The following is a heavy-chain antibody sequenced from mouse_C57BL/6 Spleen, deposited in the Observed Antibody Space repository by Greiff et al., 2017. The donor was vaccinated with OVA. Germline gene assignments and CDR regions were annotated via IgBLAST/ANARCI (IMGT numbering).Heavy chain of an antibody. CDR3: ETPEGYDENYYYSLDY. CDR1: GYTFTSYW. D-gene: IGHD2-2*01. Sequence: QVQLQQPGAELVKPGASVKVSCKASGYTFTSYWMHWVKQRPGQGLEWIGRIHPSDSDTNYNQKFKGKATLTVDKSSSTAYMQLSSLTSEDSAVYYCETPEGYDENYYYSLDYWGKGTTVTVSS. CDR2: IHPSDSDT. V-gene: IGHV1-74*01. J-gene: IGHJ4*01.